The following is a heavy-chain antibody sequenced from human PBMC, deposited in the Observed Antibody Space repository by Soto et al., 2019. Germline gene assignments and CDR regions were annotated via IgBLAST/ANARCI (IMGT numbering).Heavy chain of an antibody. J-gene: IGHJ6*02. Sequence: SGGSLRLSCAASGFTFSSYAMSWVRQAPGKGLEWVSAISGSGGSTYYADSVKGRFTISRDNSKNTLYLQMNSLRAEDTAVYYCAKGRWADILTGYFPRDYYYYGMDVWGQGTTVTVSS. D-gene: IGHD3-9*01. CDR2: ISGSGGST. CDR3: AKGRWADILTGYFPRDYYYYGMDV. CDR1: GFTFSSYA. V-gene: IGHV3-23*01.